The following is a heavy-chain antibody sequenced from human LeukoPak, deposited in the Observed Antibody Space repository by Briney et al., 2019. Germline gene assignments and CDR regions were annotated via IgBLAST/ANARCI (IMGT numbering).Heavy chain of an antibody. CDR3: ARNRGNYFDY. J-gene: IGHJ4*02. CDR2: ISSSSTYT. Sequence: NPGGSLRLSCAASGFSFDDYGLTWVRQAPGKGLEWVSYISSSSTYTNYADSVKGRFTISRDNAKNSLYLQMNSLRAEDTALYYCARNRGNYFDYWGQGTLVTVSS. V-gene: IGHV3-11*03. CDR1: GFSFDDYG. D-gene: IGHD3-16*01.